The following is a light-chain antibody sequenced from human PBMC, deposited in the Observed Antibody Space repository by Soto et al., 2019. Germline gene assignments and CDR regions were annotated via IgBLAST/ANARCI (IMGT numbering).Light chain of an antibody. CDR3: QQYDILPIT. CDR1: QDLNIS. J-gene: IGKJ5*01. Sequence: DIQMPQSPSSLFASVVDRVTITCQATQDLNISLNWYQQKPGKAPNLLIYDASNLEIGVPSRFSGSGSGTHFTFTISSLQTADIGTYYCQQYDILPITFGRGTRLEIK. V-gene: IGKV1-33*01. CDR2: DAS.